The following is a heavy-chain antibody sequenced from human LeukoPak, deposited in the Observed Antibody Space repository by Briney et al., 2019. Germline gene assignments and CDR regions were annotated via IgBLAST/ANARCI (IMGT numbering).Heavy chain of an antibody. CDR3: ARVGSSSWYYFDY. Sequence: SETLSLTCTVSGGSISSSSYYWSWIRQPPGKGLEWIGYIYYSGSTNYNPSLKSRVTISVDTSKNQISLKLSSVTAADTAVYYCARVGSSSWYYFDYWGQGTLVTVSS. CDR1: GGSISSSSYY. D-gene: IGHD6-13*01. J-gene: IGHJ4*02. CDR2: IYYSGST. V-gene: IGHV4-61*01.